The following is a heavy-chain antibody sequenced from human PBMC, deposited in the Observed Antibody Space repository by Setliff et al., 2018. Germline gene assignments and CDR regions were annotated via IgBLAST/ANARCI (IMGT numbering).Heavy chain of an antibody. V-gene: IGHV3-30*02. D-gene: IGHD6-13*01. Sequence: RLSCAASGFTFSSYGMHWVRQAPGKGLEWVAFIRYDGSNKYYADSVKGRFTISRDNSKNTLYLQMNSLRAEDTAVYYCAKDTGRQQLVQGYFDYWGQGTLVTVSS. CDR3: AKDTGRQQLVQGYFDY. CDR2: IRYDGSNK. CDR1: GFTFSSYG. J-gene: IGHJ4*02.